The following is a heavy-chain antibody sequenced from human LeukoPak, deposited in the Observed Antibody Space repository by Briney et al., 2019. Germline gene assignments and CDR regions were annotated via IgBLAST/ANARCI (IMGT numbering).Heavy chain of an antibody. J-gene: IGHJ4*02. CDR3: ARSGGIIDY. Sequence: GGSLRLSCEASGFSFSSYNMDWVRQTPGKGLEWISSITTSSTYTFYADSVKGRFTISRDNARNSLYLQMNSLRAEDTARYYCARSGGIIDYWGQGTLVTVSS. V-gene: IGHV3-21*04. CDR2: ITTSSTYT. D-gene: IGHD3-10*01. CDR1: GFSFSSYN.